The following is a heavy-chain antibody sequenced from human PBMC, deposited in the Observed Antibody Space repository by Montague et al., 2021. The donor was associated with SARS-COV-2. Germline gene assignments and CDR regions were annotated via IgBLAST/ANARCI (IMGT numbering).Heavy chain of an antibody. CDR1: GDSVSINSGS. J-gene: IGHJ5*02. CDR3: TYHSGSYVWFDP. CDR2: TYYRSKWYN. Sequence: CAISGDSVSINSGSWNWIRQSPSRGREWLGRTYYRSKWYNDYSVSVKSRITINPDTSKNQFSLQLNSVTPEDTAMYYCTYHSGSYVWFDPWGQGILVIVSS. V-gene: IGHV6-1*01. D-gene: IGHD1-26*01.